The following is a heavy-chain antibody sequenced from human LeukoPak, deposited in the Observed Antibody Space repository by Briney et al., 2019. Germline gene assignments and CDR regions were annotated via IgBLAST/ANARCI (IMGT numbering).Heavy chain of an antibody. Sequence: PSETLSLTCTVSGGSISSGGYYWSWIRQHPGKGLEWIGYIYYSGSTYYNPSLKSRVTISVDTSKNQFSLKLSSVTAADTAVYYCARGSVLMGYASFDYWGQGALVTVSS. CDR3: ARGSVLMGYASFDY. D-gene: IGHD2-8*01. CDR1: GGSISSGGYY. CDR2: IYYSGST. J-gene: IGHJ4*02. V-gene: IGHV4-31*03.